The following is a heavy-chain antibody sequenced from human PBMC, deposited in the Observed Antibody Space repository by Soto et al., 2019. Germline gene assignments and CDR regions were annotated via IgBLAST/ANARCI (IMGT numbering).Heavy chain of an antibody. CDR3: AAEVGFGPHFDY. Sequence: TLSLTCAVSGGSIRSGGYSWSWIRQPPGKGLEGIGYIYHSGSTYYNPSLTSRVAISLDTSKNQFSLKLTSVTAADTAVYYCAAEVGFGPHFDYWGQGTLVTVSP. CDR2: IYHSGST. J-gene: IGHJ4*02. V-gene: IGHV4-30-2*05. D-gene: IGHD3-16*01. CDR1: GGSIRSGGYS.